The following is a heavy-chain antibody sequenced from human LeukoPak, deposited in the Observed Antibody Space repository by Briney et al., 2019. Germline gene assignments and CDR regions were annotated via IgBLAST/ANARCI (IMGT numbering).Heavy chain of an antibody. CDR1: GGSISTRGYY. CDR2: IFYSGST. V-gene: IGHV4-39*01. CDR3: ARQHTANSNAFDV. J-gene: IGHJ3*01. Sequence: PSETLSLTCTVSGGSISTRGYYWGWICQPPESGLEWIASIFYSGSTYYHPSLKSRVTISVDTSKNQFSLKLSSVTAADTAVYYCARQHTANSNAFDVWGLGTMVTVSS. D-gene: IGHD4/OR15-4a*01.